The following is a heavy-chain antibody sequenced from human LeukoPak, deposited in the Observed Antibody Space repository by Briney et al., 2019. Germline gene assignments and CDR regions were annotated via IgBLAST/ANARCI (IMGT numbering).Heavy chain of an antibody. CDR2: VIPIFGTA. CDR1: GGTFSSYA. CDR3: ARDYDGSGWRHDAFDI. Sequence: SVKVSCKASGGTFSSYAISWVRQAPGQGLEWMGGVIPIFGTANYAQKFQGRVTITADESTSTAYMELSSLRSEDTAVYYCARDYDGSGWRHDAFDIWGQGTMVTVSS. D-gene: IGHD6-19*01. V-gene: IGHV1-69*13. J-gene: IGHJ3*02.